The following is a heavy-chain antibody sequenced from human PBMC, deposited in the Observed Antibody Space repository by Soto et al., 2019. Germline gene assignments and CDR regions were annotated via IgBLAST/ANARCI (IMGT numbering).Heavy chain of an antibody. D-gene: IGHD6-13*01. CDR1: GGTFSSYT. CDR2: IIPILGIA. Sequence: QVQLVQSGAEVKKPGSSVKVSCKASGGTFSSYTISWVRQAPGQGLEWMGRIIPILGIANYAQKFQGRVTITAAKSTSTAYMELSSLRSEDTAVYYCARVWSQQLDWYVDLWGRGTLGTVSS. J-gene: IGHJ2*01. V-gene: IGHV1-69*02. CDR3: ARVWSQQLDWYVDL.